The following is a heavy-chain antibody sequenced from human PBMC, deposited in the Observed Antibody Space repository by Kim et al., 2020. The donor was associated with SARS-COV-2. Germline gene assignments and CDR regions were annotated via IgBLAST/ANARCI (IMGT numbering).Heavy chain of an antibody. Sequence: GGSLRLSCAASGFSFSDYWMHWVRQAPGKGLVWVSRITSDGSTTSYADSVKGRFTISRDNAKNTVYLQMNNLRAEDTALYFCARVYDVSGYGYCGQGTPVTVSS. D-gene: IGHD3-22*01. CDR1: GFSFSDYW. CDR3: ARVYDVSGYGY. CDR2: ITSDGSTT. J-gene: IGHJ4*02. V-gene: IGHV3-74*01.